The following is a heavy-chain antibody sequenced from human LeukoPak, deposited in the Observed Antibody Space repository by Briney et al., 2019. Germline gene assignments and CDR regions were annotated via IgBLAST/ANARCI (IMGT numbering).Heavy chain of an antibody. Sequence: SVKVSFKASGGTFSSYAISWVRQAPGQGLEWMGGIIPIFGTANYAQKFQGRVTITADESTSTAYMELSSLRSEDTAVYYCARMVDYDILTGYYRDYWGQGTLVTVSS. D-gene: IGHD3-9*01. CDR2: IIPIFGTA. V-gene: IGHV1-69*13. CDR3: ARMVDYDILTGYYRDY. J-gene: IGHJ4*02. CDR1: GGTFSSYA.